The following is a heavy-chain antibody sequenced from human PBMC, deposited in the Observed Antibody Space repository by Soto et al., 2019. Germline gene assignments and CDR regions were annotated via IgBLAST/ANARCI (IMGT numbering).Heavy chain of an antibody. D-gene: IGHD4-17*01. CDR3: ARVTRYGAKGGLDP. V-gene: IGHV4-59*01. J-gene: IGHJ5*02. Sequence: PSETLSLTCTVSGGSISTNYWTWIRQPPGKGLEWIGFIYYSGNTNYNPSLKSRVTISVDTSKNQFSLKLRSVTAADTAVYYCARVTRYGAKGGLDPWGQGSLVTVSS. CDR2: IYYSGNT. CDR1: GGSISTNY.